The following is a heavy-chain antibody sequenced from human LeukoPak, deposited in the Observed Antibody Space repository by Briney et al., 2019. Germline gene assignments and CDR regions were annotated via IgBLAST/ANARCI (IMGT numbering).Heavy chain of an antibody. CDR1: GGSISSGSYY. Sequence: PSQTLSLTCTVSGGSISSGSYYWSWIRQPAGKGLEWIGRIYTSGSTNYNPSLKSRVTISVDTSKNQFSPKLSSVTAADTAVYYCASDRSVPAAMGWFDPWGQGTLVTVSS. J-gene: IGHJ5*02. D-gene: IGHD2-2*01. CDR2: IYTSGST. V-gene: IGHV4-61*02. CDR3: ASDRSVPAAMGWFDP.